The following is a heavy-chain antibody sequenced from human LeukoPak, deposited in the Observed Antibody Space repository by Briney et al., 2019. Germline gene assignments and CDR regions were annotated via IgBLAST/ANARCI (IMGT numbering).Heavy chain of an antibody. Sequence: PSETLSLTCTVSGGSISSGGYYWSWIRQHPGKGLEWIGYIYYSGSTNYNPSLKSRVTISVDTSKNQFSLKLSSVTAADTAVYYCARERRYCSSTSCYGTFYYYYGMDVWGQGTTVTVSS. CDR1: GGSISSGGYY. CDR3: ARERRYCSSTSCYGTFYYYYGMDV. J-gene: IGHJ6*02. V-gene: IGHV4-31*03. CDR2: IYYSGST. D-gene: IGHD2-2*01.